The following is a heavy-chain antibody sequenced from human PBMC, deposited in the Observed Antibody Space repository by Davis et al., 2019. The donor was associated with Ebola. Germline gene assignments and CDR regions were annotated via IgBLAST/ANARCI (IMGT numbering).Heavy chain of an antibody. D-gene: IGHD6-13*01. V-gene: IGHV5-10-1*04. Sequence: PGGSLRLSCTASGYVFGSHWIGWVRQTPGQGLESLGILMPSNSHVDNRLSLDGQVTLSVDMSSATAFLQWNNLKASDTAMYYCVASTIWLPAGVKTDAFNAWGPGTAVTVSS. CDR2: LMPSNSHV. CDR1: GYVFGSHW. CDR3: VASTIWLPAGVKTDAFNA. J-gene: IGHJ3*01.